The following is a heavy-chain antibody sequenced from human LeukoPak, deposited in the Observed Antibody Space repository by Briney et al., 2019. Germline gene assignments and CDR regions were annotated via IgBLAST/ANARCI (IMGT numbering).Heavy chain of an antibody. CDR3: TTLGYHLDS. J-gene: IGHJ4*02. Sequence: GGALRLSCAASGFAFSGYEMNWVRQAPRKGLEWVSYIAGSDTRTYYADSVKGRFTISRDNTKNSLYLQMNSLRAEDTGLYYCTTLGYHLDSWGQGTLVTVSS. V-gene: IGHV3-48*03. CDR2: IAGSDTRT. CDR1: GFAFSGYE. D-gene: IGHD3-22*01.